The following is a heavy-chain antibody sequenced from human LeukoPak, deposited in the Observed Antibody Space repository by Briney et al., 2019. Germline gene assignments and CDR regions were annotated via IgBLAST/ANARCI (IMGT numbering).Heavy chain of an antibody. V-gene: IGHV3-23*01. J-gene: IGHJ6*03. D-gene: IGHD2-2*01. CDR2: ISASGHYI. Sequence: GGSLRLSCEASGFTFGGFAMSWVRQAPGKGLEWLSGISASGHYIYYADSVKRRFPISRDNSQHTLYIELNSLRAEDTAVYYCARDGSWGDYQSYLYMDVWGKGTTVTVSS. CDR3: ARDGSWGDYQSYLYMDV. CDR1: GFTFGGFA.